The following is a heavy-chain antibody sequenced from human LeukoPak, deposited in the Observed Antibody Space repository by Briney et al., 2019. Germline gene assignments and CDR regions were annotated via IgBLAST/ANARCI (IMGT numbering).Heavy chain of an antibody. V-gene: IGHV5-51*01. CDR2: IYPGDSDT. CDR3: ARLPRGLWSGFQPVFDP. D-gene: IGHD3-3*01. J-gene: IGHJ5*02. Sequence: GESLKISXKGSGYSFTSYWIGWVRQMTGKGLEWKGIIYPGDSDTRYSPSFQGQVTISADKSISTAYLQWSSLKASDTAMYYCARLPRGLWSGFQPVFDPWGQGTLVTVSS. CDR1: GYSFTSYW.